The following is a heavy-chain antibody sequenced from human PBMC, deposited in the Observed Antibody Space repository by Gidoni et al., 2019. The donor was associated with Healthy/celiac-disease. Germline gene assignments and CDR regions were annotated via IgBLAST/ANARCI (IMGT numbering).Heavy chain of an antibody. J-gene: IGHJ6*02. V-gene: IGHV3-15*01. D-gene: IGHD4-4*01. CDR1: GFTFSNAW. CDR2: IKSKTDGGTT. CDR3: TTGPQFYYGMDV. Sequence: EVQLVESGGGLVKSGGFLRLSCAASGFTFSNAWMSWVRQAPGKGLEWVGRIKSKTDGGTTDYAAPVKGRFTISRDDSKNTLYLQMNSLKTEDTAVYYCTTGPQFYYGMDVWGQGTTVTVSS.